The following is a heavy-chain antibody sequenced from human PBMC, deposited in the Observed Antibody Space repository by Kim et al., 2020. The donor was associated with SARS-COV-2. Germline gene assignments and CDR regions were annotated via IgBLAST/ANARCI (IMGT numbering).Heavy chain of an antibody. CDR3: VKGMGSSWSTSYYFDY. V-gene: IGHV3-23*01. Sequence: SGKSRLPTARDNSKNTLYLQMNSLRAEDTAVYYCVKGMGSSWSTSYYFDYWGQGTLVTVSS. J-gene: IGHJ4*02. D-gene: IGHD6-13*01.